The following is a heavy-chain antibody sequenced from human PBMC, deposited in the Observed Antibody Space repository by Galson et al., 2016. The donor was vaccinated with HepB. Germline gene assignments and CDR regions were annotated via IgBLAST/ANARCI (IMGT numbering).Heavy chain of an antibody. J-gene: IGHJ4*02. CDR1: GFIFNNYA. Sequence: SLRLSCAASGFIFNNYAMSWVRQAPGGDLEWVAAISATGCRTVYADSVKGRITISRDNYQRMLYLEMNSLRVDDTAVYYCVTSGDRPASTPVYWGQGTLVTVSS. D-gene: IGHD7-27*01. V-gene: IGHV3-23*01. CDR2: ISATGCRT. CDR3: VTSGDRPASTPVY.